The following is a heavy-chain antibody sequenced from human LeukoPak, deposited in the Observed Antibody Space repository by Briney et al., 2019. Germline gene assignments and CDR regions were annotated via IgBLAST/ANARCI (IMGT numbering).Heavy chain of an antibody. D-gene: IGHD5-18*01. CDR1: GGSLSSGSYY. Sequence: SETLSLTCTVSGGSLSSGSYYWSWIRQPAGKGLEWIGRIYTSGSTNYNPSLKSRVTISVDTSKNQFSLKLSSVTAADTAVYYCARRDTAMVNDAFDIWGQGTMVTVSS. J-gene: IGHJ3*02. V-gene: IGHV4-61*02. CDR3: ARRDTAMVNDAFDI. CDR2: IYTSGST.